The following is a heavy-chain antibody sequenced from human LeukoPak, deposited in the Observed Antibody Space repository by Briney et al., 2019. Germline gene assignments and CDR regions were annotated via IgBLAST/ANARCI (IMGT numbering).Heavy chain of an antibody. CDR2: IYPGDSDT. CDR3: ARLIMVRGASDYYYYYMDV. D-gene: IGHD3-10*01. J-gene: IGHJ6*03. Sequence: GESLKISCKGSGYSFTSYWIGWVRQLPGKGLEWMGIIYPGDSDTRYSPSFQGQVTISADKSISTAYLQWSSLKASDTARYYCARLIMVRGASDYYYYYMDVWGKGTTVTVSS. V-gene: IGHV5-51*01. CDR1: GYSFTSYW.